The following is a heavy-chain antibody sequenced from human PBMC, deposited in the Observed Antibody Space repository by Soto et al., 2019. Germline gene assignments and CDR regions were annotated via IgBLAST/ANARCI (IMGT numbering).Heavy chain of an antibody. V-gene: IGHV3-23*01. CDR3: ARGAWGSIHDH. D-gene: IGHD3-16*01. CDR2: ISGSGDAT. Sequence: EVQLLESGGGLVQPGGSLRLSCGASGFTFSSYGMSWVRQGPGKGLEWVADISGSGDATHYADSVKGHFTISRDNSKNPLFLQMNSLRAEDTAIYYCARGAWGSIHDHWGQGTLVIVSS. CDR1: GFTFSSYG. J-gene: IGHJ4*02.